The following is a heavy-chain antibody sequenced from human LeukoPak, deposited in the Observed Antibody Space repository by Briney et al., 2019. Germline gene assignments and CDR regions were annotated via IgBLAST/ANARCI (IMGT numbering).Heavy chain of an antibody. J-gene: IGHJ6*02. CDR3: ATHTVLEWLFVHHYYYYYGMDV. CDR2: IIPIFGTA. Sequence: ASVKVSCKASGGTFSSYAISWVRQAPGQGLEWMGGIIPIFGTANYAQKFQGRVTITADESTSTAYMGLSSLRSEDTAVYYCATHTVLEWLFVHHYYYYYGMDVWGQGTTVTVSS. V-gene: IGHV1-69*01. D-gene: IGHD3-3*01. CDR1: GGTFSSYA.